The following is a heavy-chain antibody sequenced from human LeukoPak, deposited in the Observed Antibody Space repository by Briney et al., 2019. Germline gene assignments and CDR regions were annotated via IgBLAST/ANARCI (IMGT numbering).Heavy chain of an antibody. J-gene: IGHJ4*02. V-gene: IGHV4-4*07. CDR2: IYTSGST. CDR3: ASEGAYYGSGSRFDY. Sequence: SETLSLTCTVSGGSISNDYWSWIRQPAGKGLEWIGRIYTSGSTNYNPSLKSRVTMSVDTSKNQFSLKLSSVTAADTAVYYCASEGAYYGSGSRFDYWGQGTLVTVSS. D-gene: IGHD3-10*01. CDR1: GGSISNDY.